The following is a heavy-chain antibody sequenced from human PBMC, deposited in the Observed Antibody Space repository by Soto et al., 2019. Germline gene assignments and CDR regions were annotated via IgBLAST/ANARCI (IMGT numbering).Heavy chain of an antibody. Sequence: GGSQRLSCAASGFTVSSNDAMNWVRQAPGKGLEWVSTITGGGGGRTNYADSVKGRFTISRDNSKNTLYLQMNSLRAEDTAVYYCAKQPASIRTFDYWGQGALVTVSS. V-gene: IGHV3-23*01. CDR2: ITGGGGGRT. D-gene: IGHD2-2*01. CDR3: AKQPASIRTFDY. J-gene: IGHJ4*02. CDR1: GFTVSSNDA.